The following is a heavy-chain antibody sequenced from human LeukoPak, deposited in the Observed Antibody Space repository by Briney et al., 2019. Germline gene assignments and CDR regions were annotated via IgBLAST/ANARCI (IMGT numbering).Heavy chain of an antibody. CDR2: IYYSGST. Sequence: SETLSLTCTVSGGSISSYYWSWLRQPPGKGLEWIGYIYYSGSTNYNPSLKSRVTISVDTSKNQFSLKLSSVTAADTAVYYCARGAIAVAAPLDYWGQGTLVTVSS. CDR1: GGSISSYY. CDR3: ARGAIAVAAPLDY. J-gene: IGHJ4*02. V-gene: IGHV4-59*01. D-gene: IGHD6-19*01.